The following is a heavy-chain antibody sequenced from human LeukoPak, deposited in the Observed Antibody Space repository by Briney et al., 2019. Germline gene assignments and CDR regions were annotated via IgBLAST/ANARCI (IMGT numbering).Heavy chain of an antibody. J-gene: IGHJ4*02. CDR1: GYTFTSYD. D-gene: IGHD3/OR15-3a*01. CDR2: MNPNSGNT. CDR3: ARQTGAGLFNLP. V-gene: IGHV1-8*01. Sequence: ASVKVSCKASGYTFTSYDINWVRQATGQGLEWMGWMNPNSGNTGYAQKFQGRVTMTRNTSISTAYMELSSLRSEDTAVYYCARQTGAGLFNLPGGQGIRVTVSS.